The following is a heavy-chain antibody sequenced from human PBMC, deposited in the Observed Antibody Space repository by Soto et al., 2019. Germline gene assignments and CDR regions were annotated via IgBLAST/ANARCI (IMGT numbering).Heavy chain of an antibody. J-gene: IGHJ3*01. Sequence: HLQESGPGLVKPSGTLSLTCDVSGGSISSSSWWTWVRQSPGKGLEWIGDIYHAGSPNYNPSFQSRVTILADKSKNHFSLRLTSVTAADTAIYYCARGLSFRGDFDVWGQGTTVTVSS. D-gene: IGHD2-21*02. V-gene: IGHV4-4*02. CDR1: GGSISSSSW. CDR3: ARGLSFRGDFDV. CDR2: IYHAGSP.